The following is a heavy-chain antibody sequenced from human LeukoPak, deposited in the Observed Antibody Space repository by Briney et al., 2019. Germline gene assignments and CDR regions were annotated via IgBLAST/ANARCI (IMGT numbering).Heavy chain of an antibody. V-gene: IGHV1-2*02. CDR3: ARPTSGSAGADAFDI. D-gene: IGHD1-26*01. CDR2: INPNSGGT. Sequence: GASVKVSCKASGYTFTGYYMHWVRQAPGQGLEWMGWINPNSGGTNYAQKFQGRVTMTRDTSISTAYMELSRLRSDDTAVYYCARPTSGSAGADAFDIWGQGTMVTASS. J-gene: IGHJ3*02. CDR1: GYTFTGYY.